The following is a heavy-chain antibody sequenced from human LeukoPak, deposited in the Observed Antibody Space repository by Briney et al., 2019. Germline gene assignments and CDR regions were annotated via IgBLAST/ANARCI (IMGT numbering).Heavy chain of an antibody. CDR1: GYSINSGYF. CDR3: ARVVASTSIDS. J-gene: IGHJ4*02. CDR2: IFHTGDV. D-gene: IGHD2-15*01. Sequence: PSETLSLTCTVSGYSINSGYFWGWVRQPPGKGPEWIGSIFHTGDVYYNPSLRSRVTVSVDTSRNQVSLKVTSVTAADTALYYCARVVASTSIDSWGQGILVTVSS. V-gene: IGHV4-38-2*02.